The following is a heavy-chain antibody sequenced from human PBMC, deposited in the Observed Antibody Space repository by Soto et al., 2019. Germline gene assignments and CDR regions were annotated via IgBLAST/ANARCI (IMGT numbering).Heavy chain of an antibody. V-gene: IGHV4-59*01. J-gene: IGHJ4*02. CDR3: ARGGGLHDY. CDR1: GGSISNYY. Sequence: PSETLSLTCTVSGGSISNYYWSWIRQPPGKGLEWIGYIYYSGSTNYNPSLKSRVTISVDTSKNQFSLKLSSLTAADTAVYYCARGGGLHDYWGQGTLVTVSS. CDR2: IYYSGST. D-gene: IGHD3-16*01.